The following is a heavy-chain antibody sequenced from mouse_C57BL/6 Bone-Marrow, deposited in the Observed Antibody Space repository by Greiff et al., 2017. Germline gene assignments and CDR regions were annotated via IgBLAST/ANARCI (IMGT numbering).Heavy chain of an antibody. Sequence: QVQLQQSGPGLVQPSQSLSITCTVSGFSLPSYGVHWVRQSPGKGLEWLGVIWSGGSTDYNAAFISRLSISKDNSKSQVFFKMNSLQADDTAIYYCARGGTLAYWGQGTLVTVSA. CDR3: ARGGTLAY. J-gene: IGHJ3*01. CDR2: IWSGGST. V-gene: IGHV2-2*01. D-gene: IGHD2-14*01. CDR1: GFSLPSYG.